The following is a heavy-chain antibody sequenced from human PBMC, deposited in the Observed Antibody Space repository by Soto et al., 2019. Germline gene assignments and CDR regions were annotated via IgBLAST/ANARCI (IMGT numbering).Heavy chain of an antibody. D-gene: IGHD6-19*01. V-gene: IGHV4-34*01. CDR2: INHSGST. Sequence: SETLSLTCAVYGGSFSCYYWSWIRQPPGKGLEWIGEINHSGSTNYNPSLKSRVTISVDTSKNQFSLKLSSVTAADTAVYYCATSPRYSSGWYDYWGQGALVTVSS. CDR1: GGSFSCYY. J-gene: IGHJ4*02. CDR3: ATSPRYSSGWYDY.